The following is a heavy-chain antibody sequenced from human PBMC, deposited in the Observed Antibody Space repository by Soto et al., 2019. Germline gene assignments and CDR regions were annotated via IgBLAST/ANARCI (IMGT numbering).Heavy chain of an antibody. CDR1: GFTFSSYW. Sequence: LSCAASGFTFSSYWMHWVRQAPGEGLVWVSRINSDGSSTSYADSVKGRFTISRDNAKNTLYLQMNSLRAEDTAVYYCASTPLSVYDYDPDVHFDYWGQGTLVTVSS. CDR2: INSDGSST. V-gene: IGHV3-74*01. D-gene: IGHD5-12*01. CDR3: ASTPLSVYDYDPDVHFDY. J-gene: IGHJ4*02.